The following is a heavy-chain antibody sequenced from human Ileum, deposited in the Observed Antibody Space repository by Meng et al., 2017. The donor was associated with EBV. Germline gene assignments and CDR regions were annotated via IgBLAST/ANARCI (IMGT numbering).Heavy chain of an antibody. D-gene: IGHD3-16*01. J-gene: IGHJ4*02. Sequence: QLVQSGAEVKKPGASGKVSCKASGYSFTGHYIHWVRQAPGQGLEWVGWIYPNSGGTRYAQKFEGRVTMTRDTSITTAYMELSSLKSDDTAVYYCARDGAGGNSFDFWGQGTLVTVSS. CDR2: IYPNSGGT. CDR1: GYSFTGHY. CDR3: ARDGAGGNSFDF. V-gene: IGHV1-2*02.